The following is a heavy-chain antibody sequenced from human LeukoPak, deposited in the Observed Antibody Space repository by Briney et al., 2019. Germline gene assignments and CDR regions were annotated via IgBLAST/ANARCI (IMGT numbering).Heavy chain of an antibody. Sequence: GGSLRLSCAASGFTFSSYAMSWVRQAPGKGLEWVSAISGSVGSTYHADSVKGRFTISRDNSKNTVYLQMSSLRAEDTALYYCARGGDYSGYDYWGQGTLVTVSS. V-gene: IGHV3-23*01. CDR3: ARGGDYSGYDY. CDR1: GFTFSSYA. J-gene: IGHJ4*02. D-gene: IGHD1-26*01. CDR2: ISGSVGST.